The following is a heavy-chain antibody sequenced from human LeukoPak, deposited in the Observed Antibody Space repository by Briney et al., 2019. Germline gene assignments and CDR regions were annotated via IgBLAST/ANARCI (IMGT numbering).Heavy chain of an antibody. V-gene: IGHV4-39*07. CDR3: VRDGVPAANGKY. J-gene: IGHJ4*02. Sequence: PSETLSLTCTVSGGSISSSTYYWGWIRQPPGKGLEWIGSIYYSGTTYYNPSLKSRVTISVDTSKNQFSLKLSSVTAADTAVYYCVRDGVPAANGKYWGQGTLVTVSS. D-gene: IGHD2-2*01. CDR1: GGSISSSTYY. CDR2: IYYSGTT.